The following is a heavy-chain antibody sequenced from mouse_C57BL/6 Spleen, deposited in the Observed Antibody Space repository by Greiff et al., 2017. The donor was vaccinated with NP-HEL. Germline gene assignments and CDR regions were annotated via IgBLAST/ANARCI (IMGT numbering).Heavy chain of an antibody. Sequence: EVQLVESGGGLVQPGGSLSLSCAASGFTFTDYYMSWVRQPPGKALEWLGFIRNKANGYTTEYSASVKGRFTISRDKSQSILYLQMHALRAEDSATYYCASSPTPAMDYWGQGTSVTVAS. J-gene: IGHJ4*01. CDR2: IRNKANGYTT. V-gene: IGHV7-3*01. CDR3: ASSPTPAMDY. CDR1: GFTFTDYY.